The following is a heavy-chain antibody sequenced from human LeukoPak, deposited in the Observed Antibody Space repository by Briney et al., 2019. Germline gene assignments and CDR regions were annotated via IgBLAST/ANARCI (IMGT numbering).Heavy chain of an antibody. CDR1: GFTFSSYA. CDR2: ISGSGGST. D-gene: IGHD3-10*01. J-gene: IGHJ4*02. CDR3: ATPSITMVRGVIKDDY. V-gene: IGHV3-23*01. Sequence: GGSLRLLCPASGFTFSSYAMSWVRQAPGKGLESVTAISGSGGSTYYADSVKGRFTISRDNSKNTLYLQMNSLGAEDTAVYYCATPSITMVRGVIKDDYWGQGTLVTVSS.